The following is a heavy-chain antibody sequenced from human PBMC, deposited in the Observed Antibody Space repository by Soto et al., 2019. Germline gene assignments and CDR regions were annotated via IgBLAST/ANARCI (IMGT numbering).Heavy chain of an antibody. V-gene: IGHV1-2*02. D-gene: IGHD2-15*01. J-gene: IGHJ4*02. CDR3: ARDPMRPYCSGGSCYSFLFDY. CDR1: GYTFTGYY. Sequence: ASVKVSCKASGYTFTGYYMHWVRQAPGQGLEWMGWINPNSGGTNYAQKFQGRVTMTRDTSISTAYMELSRLRSDDTAVYYCARDPMRPYCSGGSCYSFLFDYWGQGTLVPVSS. CDR2: INPNSGGT.